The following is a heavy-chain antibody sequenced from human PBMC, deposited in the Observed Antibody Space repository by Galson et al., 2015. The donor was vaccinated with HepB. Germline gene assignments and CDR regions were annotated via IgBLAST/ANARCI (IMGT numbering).Heavy chain of an antibody. CDR1: GFTFTSYP. J-gene: IGHJ4*02. CDR2: ISSNGGRK. V-gene: IGHV3-64D*06. CDR3: VKDRNRPYSSSWAYFDY. D-gene: IGHD6-13*01. Sequence: SLRLSCAASGFTFTSYPMHWVRQAPGQGLEYVSAISSNGGRKYYAESVKGRFTISRDNSKNTLYLQMSSLRAEDTAVYYCVKDRNRPYSSSWAYFDYWGQGTLVTVSS.